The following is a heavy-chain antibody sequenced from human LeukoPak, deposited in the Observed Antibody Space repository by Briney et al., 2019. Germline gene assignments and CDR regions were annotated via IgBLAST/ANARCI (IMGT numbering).Heavy chain of an antibody. Sequence: SETLSLTCTVSGGSISSYYWSWLRQPAGKGLEWIGRIYISGSTNYNPSLKSRVTMSVDTSKNQFSLKLSSVTAADTAVYYCARDRGTWNDDGFDYWGQGPVVTVSS. CDR2: IYISGST. CDR3: ARDRGTWNDDGFDY. CDR1: GGSISSYY. J-gene: IGHJ4*02. D-gene: IGHD1-1*01. V-gene: IGHV4-4*07.